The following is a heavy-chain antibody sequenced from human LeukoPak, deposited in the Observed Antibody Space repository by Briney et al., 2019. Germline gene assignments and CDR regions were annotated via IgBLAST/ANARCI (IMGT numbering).Heavy chain of an antibody. J-gene: IGHJ4*02. CDR2: ISGSSTYI. CDR3: ARERACGASSCVAYYFDS. CDR1: GVTFSNDG. V-gene: IGHV3-21*01. Sequence: GGSLRLSCAASGVTFSNDGMDWVRQAPGQGLEWVSSISGSSTYIYYADSVKGRFTISRDNAKSSLYLQMDSLRAEDTAVYYCARERACGASSCVAYYFDSWGQGTLVTVYS. D-gene: IGHD2-2*01.